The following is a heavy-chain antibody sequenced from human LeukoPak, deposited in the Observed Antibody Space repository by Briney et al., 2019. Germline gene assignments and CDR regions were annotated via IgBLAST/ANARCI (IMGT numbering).Heavy chain of an antibody. D-gene: IGHD6-13*01. Sequence: SVKVSCKTSGDTFSNYAITWVRQAPGQGLEWLGRIIPVLHIAKSAQRLQGRVTKTADKLTSTVYLEVSSLRSEDTAVYYCARESSIAAAGTYNWFDPWGQGTLVTVSS. V-gene: IGHV1-69*04. CDR1: GDTFSNYA. CDR3: ARESSIAAAGTYNWFDP. CDR2: IIPVLHIA. J-gene: IGHJ5*02.